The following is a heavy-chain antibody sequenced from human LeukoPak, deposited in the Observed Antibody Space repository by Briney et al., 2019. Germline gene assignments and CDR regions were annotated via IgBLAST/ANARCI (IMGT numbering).Heavy chain of an antibody. CDR2: INPNSGGT. D-gene: IGHD2-15*01. V-gene: IGHV1-2*02. CDR3: ARGKYCSGGSCYSGFDY. J-gene: IGHJ4*02. Sequence: GASAKVSCKASGYTLTGYYMHWVRQAPGQGLEWMGWINPNSGGTNYAQKSQGRVTQTRDTSISTAYMGLSGLRSDDTAVCYCARGKYCSGGSCYSGFDYWGQGTLVTVSS. CDR1: GYTLTGYY.